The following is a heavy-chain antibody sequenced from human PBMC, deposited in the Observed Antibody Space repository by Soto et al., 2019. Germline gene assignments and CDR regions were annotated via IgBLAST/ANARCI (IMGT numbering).Heavy chain of an antibody. CDR2: INPSGGST. CDR1: GYTFTSYY. D-gene: IGHD3-22*01. J-gene: IGHJ4*02. CDR3: ARGTMIVVVISNYFDY. V-gene: IGHV1-46*01. Sequence: VKVSCKASGYTFTSYYMHWVRQAPGQGLEWMGIINPSGGSTSYAQKFQGRVTMTRDTSTSTVYMELSSLRSEDTAVYYCARGTMIVVVISNYFDYWGQGTLVTVSS.